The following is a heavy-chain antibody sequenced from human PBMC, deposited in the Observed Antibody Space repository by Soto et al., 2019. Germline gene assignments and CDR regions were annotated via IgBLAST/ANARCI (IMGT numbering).Heavy chain of an antibody. V-gene: IGHV3-15*01. J-gene: IGHJ1*01. CDR1: GFTFSNAW. CDR2: IKSKTDGGTT. Sequence: GGSLRLSCAASGFTFSNAWMSWVRQAPGKGLEWVGRIKSKTDGGTTDYATTVKGRFTISRDDSKNTLYLQMNSLKTEDTAVYYCTTRACGGDCYEYFQHWGQGTLVTVSS. D-gene: IGHD2-21*02. CDR3: TTRACGGDCYEYFQH.